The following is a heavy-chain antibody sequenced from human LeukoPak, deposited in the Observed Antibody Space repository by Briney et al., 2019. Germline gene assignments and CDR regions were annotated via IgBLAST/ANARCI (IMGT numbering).Heavy chain of an antibody. Sequence: SETLSLTCTVSGGSINIRSYYWGWIRQPPGKGLEWIASIYYSGSTYYNPSLKSRVIISVDTSKNQFSLKLSSVAATDTAVYYCARHIPYDYGDYADCWGQGTLVTVSS. CDR2: IYYSGST. J-gene: IGHJ4*02. D-gene: IGHD4-17*01. CDR1: GGSINIRSYY. V-gene: IGHV4-39*01. CDR3: ARHIPYDYGDYADC.